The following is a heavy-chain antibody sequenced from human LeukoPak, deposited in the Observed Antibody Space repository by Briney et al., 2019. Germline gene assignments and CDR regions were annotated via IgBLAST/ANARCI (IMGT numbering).Heavy chain of an antibody. V-gene: IGHV3-33*08. J-gene: IGHJ4*02. Sequence: GGSLRLSCAASGFTFSSYGMHWVRQAPGKGLEWVAVIWYGGSNKYYADSVKGRFTISRDNSKNTLYLQMNSLRAEDTAVYYCAREGTRRSLHYWGQGTLVTVSS. D-gene: IGHD2-21*01. CDR3: AREGTRRSLHY. CDR1: GFTFSSYG. CDR2: IWYGGSNK.